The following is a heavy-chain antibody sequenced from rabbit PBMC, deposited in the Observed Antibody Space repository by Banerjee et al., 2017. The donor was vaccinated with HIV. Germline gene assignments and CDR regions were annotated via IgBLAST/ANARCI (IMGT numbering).Heavy chain of an antibody. CDR1: GFSFSSSYY. J-gene: IGHJ3*01. CDR2: IYADSSGST. V-gene: IGHV1S40*01. D-gene: IGHD1-1*01. CDR3: VRGASSSGYYSL. Sequence: QSLEESGGDLVKPGASLTLTCTASGFSFSSSYYMCWVRQAPGKGLECIACIYADSSGSTYYASWVNGRFTISSHNAQNTLYLQLNSLTVADTATYFCVRGASSSGYYSLWGQGTLVTVS.